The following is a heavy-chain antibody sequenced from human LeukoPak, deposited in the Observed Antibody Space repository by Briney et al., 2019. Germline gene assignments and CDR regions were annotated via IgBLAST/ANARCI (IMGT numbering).Heavy chain of an antibody. CDR1: GGSISSSSYY. CDR3: ARDSYSSSWPPTFDY. J-gene: IGHJ4*02. CDR2: IYYSGST. Sequence: KPSETLSLTCTVSGGSISSSSYYWGWIRQPPGKGLEWIGSIYYSGSTNYNPSLKSRVTISVDTSKNQFSLKLSSVTAADTAVYYCARDSYSSSWPPTFDYWGQGTLVTVSS. D-gene: IGHD6-13*01. V-gene: IGHV4-39*07.